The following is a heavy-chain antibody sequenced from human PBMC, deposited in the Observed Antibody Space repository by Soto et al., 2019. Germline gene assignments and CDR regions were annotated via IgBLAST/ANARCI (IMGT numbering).Heavy chain of an antibody. J-gene: IGHJ4*02. Sequence: PGGSLRLSCAVSGFTFSDYWLSWVRQAPGKGLEWVANIKQDGNEKYYVDSVKGRFTISRDNAKDTLYLQMNSLRAEDTAVYYCARHLAGNRDSWGQGTLVTVSS. CDR1: GFTFSDYW. CDR3: ARHLAGNRDS. CDR2: IKQDGNEK. D-gene: IGHD3-3*02. V-gene: IGHV3-7*01.